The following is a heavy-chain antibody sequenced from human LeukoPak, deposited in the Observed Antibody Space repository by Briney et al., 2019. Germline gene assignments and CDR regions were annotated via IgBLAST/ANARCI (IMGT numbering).Heavy chain of an antibody. CDR3: ARDIGGRYSWYYFDY. Sequence: SETLSLTCTVSGASISSYYWSWIRQPPGKGLEWIGYMYYSGSTNYNPSLKSRVTMSVDTSKNHFSLKMSSVTAADTAVYYCARDIGGRYSWYYFDYWGRGTLVTVSS. CDR2: MYYSGST. V-gene: IGHV4-59*01. CDR1: GASISSYY. D-gene: IGHD2-8*01. J-gene: IGHJ4*02.